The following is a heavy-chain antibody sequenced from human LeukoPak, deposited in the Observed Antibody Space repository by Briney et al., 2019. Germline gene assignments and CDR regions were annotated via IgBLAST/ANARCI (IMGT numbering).Heavy chain of an antibody. CDR1: GFTFSNYW. J-gene: IGHJ4*02. CDR2: IKQDESEK. V-gene: IGHV3-7*01. Sequence: GALRLSCAASGFTFSNYWMTWVRQAPGKGLEWVANIKQDESEKYYVDSVKGRFTISSDNANNSLYLQMNSLRADDTAVYYCARVVLWFGGIDYWGQGTLVTVSS. CDR3: ARVVLWFGGIDY. D-gene: IGHD3-10*01.